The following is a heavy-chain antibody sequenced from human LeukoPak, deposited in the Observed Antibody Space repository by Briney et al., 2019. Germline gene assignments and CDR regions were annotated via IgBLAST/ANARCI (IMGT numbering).Heavy chain of an antibody. D-gene: IGHD4-11*01. CDR3: ARASSSKNVQNVDV. J-gene: IGHJ6*02. CDR1: GFTFSTYW. Sequence: GGSLRLSCAPSGFTFSTYWMIWVRQTPGKGLEWVASIKQDGSETHYVDSVKGRFTISRDNTKNSLYLQMNSLRAEDTAVYYCARASSSKNVQNVDVWGQGTTVTVSS. V-gene: IGHV3-7*01. CDR2: IKQDGSET.